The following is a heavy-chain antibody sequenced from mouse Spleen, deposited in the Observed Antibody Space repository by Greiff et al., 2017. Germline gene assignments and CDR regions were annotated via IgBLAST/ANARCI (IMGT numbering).Heavy chain of an antibody. J-gene: IGHJ3*01. CDR3: ARIYDGYYEGFAY. Sequence: EVQLQQSGPGLVKPSQSLSLTCSVTGYSITSGYYWNWIRQFPGNKLEWMGYISNDGSNNYNPSLKNRISITRDTSKNQFFLKLNSVTTEDTATYYCARIYDGYYEGFAYWGQGTLVTVSA. D-gene: IGHD2-3*01. CDR2: ISNDGSN. CDR1: GYSITSGYY. V-gene: IGHV3-6*01.